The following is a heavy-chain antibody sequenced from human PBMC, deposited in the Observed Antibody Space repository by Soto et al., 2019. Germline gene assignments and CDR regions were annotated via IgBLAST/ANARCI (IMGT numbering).Heavy chain of an antibody. CDR2: ISAYNGNT. CDR3: ARGPGLAIYYDYGMDL. CDR1: GYTFTSYG. J-gene: IGHJ6*02. D-gene: IGHD3-9*01. Sequence: QVQLVQSGAEVKKPGASVKVSCKASGYTFTSYGISWVRQAPGQGLEWMGWISAYNGNTNYAQKLQGRVTMTTDTXTXXAYMELMSLRSDDTAVYDCARGPGLAIYYDYGMDLWGQGTTVTVSS. V-gene: IGHV1-18*01.